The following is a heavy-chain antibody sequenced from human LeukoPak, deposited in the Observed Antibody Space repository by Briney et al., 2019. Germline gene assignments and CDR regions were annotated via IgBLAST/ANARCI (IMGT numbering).Heavy chain of an antibody. V-gene: IGHV4-34*01. Sequence: SETLSLTCAVYGGSFSGYYWSWIRQPPGKGLEWIGEINHSGSTNYNPSLKSRVTISVDTSKNQFSLKLSSVTAADTAVYYCASVRGRSTYYYDSSGYYSDYWGQGTLVTVSS. CDR3: ASVRGRSTYYYDSSGYYSDY. J-gene: IGHJ4*02. CDR2: INHSGST. CDR1: GGSFSGYY. D-gene: IGHD3-22*01.